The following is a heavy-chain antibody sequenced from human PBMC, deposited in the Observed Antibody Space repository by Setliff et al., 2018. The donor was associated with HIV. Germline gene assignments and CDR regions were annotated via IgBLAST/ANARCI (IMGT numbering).Heavy chain of an antibody. CDR2: VSTYNDET. CDR1: GYRFTSDG. V-gene: IGHV1-18*01. Sequence: ASVKVSCKASGYRFTSDGISWVRQAPGQGLEWMGWVSTYNDETNYAERFQGRVFMTRDTSRNTVYMELINLRSDDTAIYYCAKDNWNSFEFWGQGTLVTVSS. J-gene: IGHJ4*02. CDR3: AKDNWNSFEF. D-gene: IGHD1-20*01.